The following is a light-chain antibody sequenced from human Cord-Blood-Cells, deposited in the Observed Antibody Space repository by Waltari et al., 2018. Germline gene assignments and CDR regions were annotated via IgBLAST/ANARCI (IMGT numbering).Light chain of an antibody. V-gene: IGLV2-14*01. Sequence: QSALTQPASVSGSPGQSITISCTGTSSDVGGYNYVSWYQQHPGKAPKLSIYDVINRPSGVSNRFSGSKSGNTASLTISGLQAEDEADYYCSSYTSSSTRVFGGGTKLTVL. J-gene: IGLJ2*01. CDR3: SSYTSSSTRV. CDR1: SSDVGGYNY. CDR2: DVI.